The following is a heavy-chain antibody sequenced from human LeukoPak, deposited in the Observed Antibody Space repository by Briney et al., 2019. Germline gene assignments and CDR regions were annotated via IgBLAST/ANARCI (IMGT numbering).Heavy chain of an antibody. Sequence: GGSLRLSCAASGFTVSGNYMSWVRQAPGKGLEWVSVIYSGGSTYYADSVKGRFTISRDNSKNTLYLQMNSLRAEDTAVYYCARPMMGCSGGSCYRKSDYWGQGTLVTVSS. CDR1: GFTVSGNY. D-gene: IGHD2-15*01. CDR2: IYSGGST. V-gene: IGHV3-66*04. CDR3: ARPMMGCSGGSCYRKSDY. J-gene: IGHJ4*02.